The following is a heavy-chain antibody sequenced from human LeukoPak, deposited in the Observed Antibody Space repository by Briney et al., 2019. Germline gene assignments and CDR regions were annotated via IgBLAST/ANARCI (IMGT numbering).Heavy chain of an antibody. CDR1: GGTFSSYT. D-gene: IGHD3-10*01. CDR2: IIPIFGTA. CDR3: ARSPYYGSGKFYYYYMDV. Sequence: GASVKVSCKASGGTFSSYTISWVRQAPGQGLEWMGGIIPIFGTANYAQKFQGRVTITADESTSTAYMELSSLRSEDTAVYYCARSPYYGSGKFYYYYMDVWGKGTTVTISS. J-gene: IGHJ6*03. V-gene: IGHV1-69*13.